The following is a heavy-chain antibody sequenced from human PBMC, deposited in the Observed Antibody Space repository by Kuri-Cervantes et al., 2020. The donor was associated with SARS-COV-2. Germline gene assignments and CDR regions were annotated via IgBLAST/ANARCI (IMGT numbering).Heavy chain of an antibody. CDR3: ARGRSDSRRWWLPGI. D-gene: IGHD5-12*01. V-gene: IGHV4-38-2*01. CDR2: IYHSGST. Sequence: ESLKISCAVSGYSISSGYYWGWIRQPPGKGLEWIGSIYHSGSTYYNPSLKSRVTRSVDTSKNQFSLKLSSVTAADTAVYYCARGRSDSRRWWLPGIWGQGTLVTVSS. CDR1: GYSISSGYY. J-gene: IGHJ4*02.